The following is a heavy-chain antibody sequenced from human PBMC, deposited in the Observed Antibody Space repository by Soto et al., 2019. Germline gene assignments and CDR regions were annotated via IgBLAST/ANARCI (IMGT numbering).Heavy chain of an antibody. Sequence: SEPLSLTCAVSGVSISSGNWWTWVRQSPQRGLEYIGEIFHDGTANYYPSFERRVAISVDTSKNQFSLKLTSVTAADTAIYFCARLVYDTRLNYMYFDFWGQGTLVTISS. D-gene: IGHD3-10*01. CDR3: ARLVYDTRLNYMYFDF. J-gene: IGHJ4*02. CDR1: GVSISSGNW. V-gene: IGHV4-4*02. CDR2: IFHDGTA.